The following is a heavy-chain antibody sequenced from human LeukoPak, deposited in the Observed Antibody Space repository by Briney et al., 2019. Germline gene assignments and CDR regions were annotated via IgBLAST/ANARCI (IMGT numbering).Heavy chain of an antibody. V-gene: IGHV3-48*03. D-gene: IGHD3-22*01. Sequence: GGSLRLSCAASGFTFSSYEMNWVRQAPGKGLEWVSYISSSGNTIYYADSVKGRFTISRDNAKNSLYLQMNSLRAEDTAVYYCARDNGRSGYDFNWFDPWGQGTLVTVSS. CDR3: ARDNGRSGYDFNWFDP. CDR1: GFTFSSYE. J-gene: IGHJ5*02. CDR2: ISSSGNTI.